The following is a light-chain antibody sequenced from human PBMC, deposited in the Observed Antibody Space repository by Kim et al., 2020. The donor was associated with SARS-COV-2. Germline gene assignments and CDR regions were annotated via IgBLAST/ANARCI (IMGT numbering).Light chain of an antibody. CDR1: SLRTYY. J-gene: IGLJ2*01. Sequence: SSELTQDPAVSVALGQTVRITCHGDSLRTYYASWYKQKPGQAPILVIYGKNSRPSGIQDRFSGSAYGNTASLTVTEAQAVDEADYYCSSRDNRGDYVDFG. CDR3: SSRDNRGDYVD. CDR2: GKN. V-gene: IGLV3-19*01.